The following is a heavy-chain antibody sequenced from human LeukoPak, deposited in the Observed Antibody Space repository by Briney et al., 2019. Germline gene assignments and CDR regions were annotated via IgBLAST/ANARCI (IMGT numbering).Heavy chain of an antibody. CDR1: GFSFTSSY. Sequence: ASVKVSWKASGFSFTSSYLCWVRQAPGQGLEWLGWVGAYNGWTRYAQNLQDRVTMSTDTSTSTAYMDLWSLTSDDTAVYYCVRADSSWPPFFDYCDQGTLVTVSS. J-gene: IGHJ4*02. CDR3: VRADSSWPPFFDY. V-gene: IGHV1-18*01. D-gene: IGHD5-18*01. CDR2: VGAYNGWT.